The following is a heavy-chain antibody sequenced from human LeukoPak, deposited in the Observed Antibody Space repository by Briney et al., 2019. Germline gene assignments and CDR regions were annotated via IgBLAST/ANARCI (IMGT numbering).Heavy chain of an antibody. Sequence: KSSETPSLTCTVYGGAFSGYYWGWIRQPPGKGLEWVGGNKHSGSTNYNPSLKSRVTISVDTSKNQFSLKLSSVTAADTAVYYCARDRVVTIFGVVIGAWFDPWGQGTLVTVSS. CDR1: GGAFSGYY. V-gene: IGHV4-34*01. J-gene: IGHJ5*02. CDR2: NKHSGST. D-gene: IGHD3-3*01. CDR3: ARDRVVTIFGVVIGAWFDP.